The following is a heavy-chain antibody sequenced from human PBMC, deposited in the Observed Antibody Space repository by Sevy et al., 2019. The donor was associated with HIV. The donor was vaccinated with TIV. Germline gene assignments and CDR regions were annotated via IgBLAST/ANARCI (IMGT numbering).Heavy chain of an antibody. V-gene: IGHV4-34*01. CDR3: ARVPPTATTFKDYYYGLDV. CDR2: INHSGST. J-gene: IGHJ6*02. D-gene: IGHD4-17*01. CDR1: GGSFSGYY. Sequence: SETLSLTCAVYGGSFSGYYWSWIRQPPGKGLEWIGEINHSGSTNYNPSLKSRVTMSVDTSKNQFSLKLNSLTAADTALYFCARVPPTATTFKDYYYGLDVWGQGTTVTVSS.